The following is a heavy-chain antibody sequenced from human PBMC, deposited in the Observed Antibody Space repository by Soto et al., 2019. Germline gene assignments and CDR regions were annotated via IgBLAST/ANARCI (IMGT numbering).Heavy chain of an antibody. D-gene: IGHD3-10*01. CDR2: IWYDGSNK. Sequence: QVQLVESGGGVVQPGRSLRLSCAASGFTFSSYGMHWVRQAPGKGLEWVAVIWYDGSNKYYADSVKGRFTISRDNSKNTLYLQMNSLRAEDTAVYYCAREDYGSGSYWNDWGQGTLVTVSS. CDR1: GFTFSSYG. V-gene: IGHV3-33*01. J-gene: IGHJ4*02. CDR3: AREDYGSGSYWND.